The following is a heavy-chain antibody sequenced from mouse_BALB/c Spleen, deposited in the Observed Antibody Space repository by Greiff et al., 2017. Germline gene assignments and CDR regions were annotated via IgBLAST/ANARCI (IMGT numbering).Heavy chain of an antibody. J-gene: IGHJ2*01. CDR2: IYPGSGST. V-gene: IGHV1-55*01. Sequence: QVQLQQPGAELVKPGTSVKLSCKASGYNFTSYWINWVKLRPGQGLEWIGDIYPGSGSTNYNEKFKSKATLTVDTSSSTAYMQLSSLASEDTAVYYCARSGITTGGDYFDYWGQGTTLTVSS. D-gene: IGHD2-4*01. CDR3: ARSGITTGGDYFDY. CDR1: GYNFTSYW.